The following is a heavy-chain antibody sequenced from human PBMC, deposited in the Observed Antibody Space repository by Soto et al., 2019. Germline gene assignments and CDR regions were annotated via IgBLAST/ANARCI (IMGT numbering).Heavy chain of an antibody. D-gene: IGHD3-16*01. Sequence: QVQLVQSGDEVQKPGASVKVSCMASGYTFTSYVINWLRQAPGLGLEWMGWISPYNGNRNYGKKLQGRVPMTTDTSTSILYIELRSLRSDQVVLYYFEREGVVWGSFRYLDYWRQRTLV. CDR2: ISPYNGNR. CDR3: EREGVVWGSFRYLDY. J-gene: IGHJ4*02. V-gene: IGHV1-18*03. CDR1: GYTFTSYV.